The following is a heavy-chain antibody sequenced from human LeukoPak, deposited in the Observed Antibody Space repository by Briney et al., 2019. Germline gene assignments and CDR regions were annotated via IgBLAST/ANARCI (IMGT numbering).Heavy chain of an antibody. Sequence: PGGSLRLSCAASGFSFSSSWMSWVRQAPGKGLEWVANMNQDGNERYYVDSVEGRFTISRDNAKNSLYLQMNSLRAEDTAVYYCARDPSHGALDYWGQGVLVTASS. CDR3: ARDPSHGALDY. CDR1: GFSFSSSW. V-gene: IGHV3-7*01. CDR2: MNQDGNER. J-gene: IGHJ4*02.